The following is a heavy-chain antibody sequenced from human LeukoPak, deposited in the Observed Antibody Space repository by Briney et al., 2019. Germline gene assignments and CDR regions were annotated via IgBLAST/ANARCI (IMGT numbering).Heavy chain of an antibody. Sequence: GGSLRLSCAASGFTFSSYWMHWVRQAPGKGLVWVSSIKSDGSSTSYADSVKGRLTISRDNARNTPYLQMNSLRTEDTAVYYCATGNGDAFDIWGQGTMVTVSA. CDR1: GFTFSSYW. V-gene: IGHV3-74*01. CDR3: ATGNGDAFDI. D-gene: IGHD3-10*01. J-gene: IGHJ3*02. CDR2: IKSDGSST.